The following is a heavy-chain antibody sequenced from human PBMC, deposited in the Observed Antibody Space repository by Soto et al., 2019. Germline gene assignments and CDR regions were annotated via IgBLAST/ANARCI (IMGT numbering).Heavy chain of an antibody. CDR1: GFTFSSYA. J-gene: IGHJ6*02. Sequence: PGGSLRLSCAASGFTFSSYAMHWVRHAPGKGLEWGAVISYDGSNKYYADSVKGRFTISRDNSKNTLYLQMNSLRAEDTAVYYCARDRWNRPAPSCYYYGMDVWGQGTTVTVSS. V-gene: IGHV3-30-3*01. CDR3: ARDRWNRPAPSCYYYGMDV. D-gene: IGHD1-1*01. CDR2: ISYDGSNK.